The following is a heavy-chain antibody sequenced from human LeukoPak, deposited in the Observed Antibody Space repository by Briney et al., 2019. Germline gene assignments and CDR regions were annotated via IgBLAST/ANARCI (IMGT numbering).Heavy chain of an antibody. D-gene: IGHD6-19*01. CDR3: ARVGKNGWDFDH. Sequence: TGGSLRLSCAASGDTFGRYWMTWVRQAPGEGLEWLANINEGANVKFYVDSVKGRFIISRDNTKNSLYLQMSILRAEDTALYYCARVGKNGWDFDHWGQGTLVTVSS. CDR1: GDTFGRYW. V-gene: IGHV3-7*01. CDR2: INEGANVK. J-gene: IGHJ4*02.